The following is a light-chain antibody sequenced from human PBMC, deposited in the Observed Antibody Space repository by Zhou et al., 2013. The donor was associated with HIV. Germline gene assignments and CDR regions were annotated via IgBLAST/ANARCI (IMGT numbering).Light chain of an antibody. CDR2: AAS. CDR3: QQSYSVPWT. V-gene: IGKV1-39*01. J-gene: IGKJ1*01. CDR1: QSISSY. Sequence: DIQMTQSPSSLSASVGDRVTITCRASQSISSYLNWYQQKPGKAPERLMYAASSLQSGVPSRFSGSGSGTDFTLTISSLQPEDFATYYCQQSYSVPWTFGQGTRVDFK.